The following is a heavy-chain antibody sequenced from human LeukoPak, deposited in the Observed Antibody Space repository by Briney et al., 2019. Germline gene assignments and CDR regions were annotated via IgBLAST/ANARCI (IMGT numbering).Heavy chain of an antibody. J-gene: IGHJ6*02. CDR2: IIPIFGTA. Sequence: SVEVSCKASGGTFSSYAISWVRQAPGQGLEWMGGIIPIFGTANYAQKFQGRVTITADESTSTAYMELSSLRSEDTAVYYCASRARLRYFDWLSRREYYGMDVWGQGTTVTVSS. V-gene: IGHV1-69*01. D-gene: IGHD3-9*01. CDR1: GGTFSSYA. CDR3: ASRARLRYFDWLSRREYYGMDV.